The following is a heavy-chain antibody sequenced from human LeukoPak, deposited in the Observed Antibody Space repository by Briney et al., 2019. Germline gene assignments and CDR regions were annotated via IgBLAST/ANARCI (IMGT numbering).Heavy chain of an antibody. J-gene: IGHJ6*04. Sequence: GWSLRLSCAASGFTFSDYSMNWVRQAPGKGLEGVSSISGSSTHIYYADSVRGRFTISRDNAKNTLYLQMNSLRAEDTAVYYCAREPLRFLEWLPHTGSLDVWGKGTTVTVSS. CDR1: GFTFSDYS. CDR3: AREPLRFLEWLPHTGSLDV. CDR2: ISGSSTHI. D-gene: IGHD3-3*01. V-gene: IGHV3-21*01.